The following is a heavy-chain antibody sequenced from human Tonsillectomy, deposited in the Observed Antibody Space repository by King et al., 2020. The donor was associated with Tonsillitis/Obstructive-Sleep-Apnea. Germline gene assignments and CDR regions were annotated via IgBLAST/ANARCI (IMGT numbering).Heavy chain of an antibody. J-gene: IGHJ3*02. V-gene: IGHV2-5*02. D-gene: IGHD3-3*01. CDR2: IYWDDDK. CDR3: ARGNYDSDAFDI. CDR1: GFSLSTGGVG. Sequence: ITLKESGTTLVKPTQTLTLTCTFSGFSLSTGGVGVGWIRQPPGKALEWLALIYWDDDKPYRPSLKSRLTITKDTSKNQVVLTMTNMDPVDTATYYCARGNYDSDAFDIWGQGTMVTVSS.